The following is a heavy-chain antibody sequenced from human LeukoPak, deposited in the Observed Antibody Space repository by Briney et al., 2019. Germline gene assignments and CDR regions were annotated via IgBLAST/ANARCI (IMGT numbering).Heavy chain of an antibody. J-gene: IGHJ6*03. CDR3: ARRRAAAEDYMDV. V-gene: IGHV3-21*01. CDR1: GFTFSSYS. D-gene: IGHD6-13*01. CDR2: ISSSSSYI. Sequence: GGSLRLSCAASGFTFSSYSMNWVRQAPGKGLEWVSSISSSSSYIYYADSVKGRFTISRDNAKNSLYLQMNSLRAEDTAVYYGARRRAAAEDYMDVWGKGTTVTVSS.